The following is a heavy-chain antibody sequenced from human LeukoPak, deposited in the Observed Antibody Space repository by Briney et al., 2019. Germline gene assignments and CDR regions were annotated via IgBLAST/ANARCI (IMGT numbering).Heavy chain of an antibody. J-gene: IGHJ6*02. CDR3: AREGYYSGMDV. CDR1: GFTLSTYW. V-gene: IGHV3-74*01. CDR2: INSDGSRT. Sequence: GGSLRLSCAASGFTLSTYWMHWVRQGPGKGLVWVSCINSDGSRTTYADSVKGRFTISRDNAKNSLYLQMNSLRAEDTAVYYCAREGYYSGMDVWGQGTTVTVSS.